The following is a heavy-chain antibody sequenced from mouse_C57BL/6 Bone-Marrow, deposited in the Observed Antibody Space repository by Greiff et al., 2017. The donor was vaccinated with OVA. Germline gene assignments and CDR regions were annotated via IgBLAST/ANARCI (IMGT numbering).Heavy chain of an antibody. CDR2: IYPRDGST. J-gene: IGHJ1*03. Sequence: VQLQQSDAELVKPGASVKISCKVSGYTFTDHTIHWMKQRPEQGLEWIGYIYPRDGSTKYNEKFKGKATLTADKSSSTAYMQLNSLTSEEYAVYFCATEDPSEVTTVGAFDVWGTGTTVTVSA. CDR1: GYTFTDHT. V-gene: IGHV1-78*01. D-gene: IGHD1-1*01. CDR3: ATEDPSEVTTVGAFDV.